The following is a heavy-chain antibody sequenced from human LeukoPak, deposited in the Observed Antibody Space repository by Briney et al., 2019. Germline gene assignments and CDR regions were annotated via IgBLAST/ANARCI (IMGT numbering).Heavy chain of an antibody. CDR1: GGSISSGSYY. V-gene: IGHV4-61*02. D-gene: IGHD7-27*01. Sequence: KSSETLSLTCTVSGGSISSGSYYWSWIQQPAGKGLEWIGRIYTSGSTNYNPSLKSRVTISVDTSKNQFSLKLSSVTAADTAVYYCARDLGYDAFDIWGQGTMVTVSS. J-gene: IGHJ3*02. CDR3: ARDLGYDAFDI. CDR2: IYTSGST.